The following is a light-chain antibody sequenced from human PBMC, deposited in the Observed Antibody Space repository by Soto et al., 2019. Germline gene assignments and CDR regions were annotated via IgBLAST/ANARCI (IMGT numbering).Light chain of an antibody. V-gene: IGLV2-23*03. Sequence: QSALTQPASVSGSPGQSITISCTGTSSDAGSYNLVSWYQQHPGKAPKLMIYEGSKRPSGVSNRFSGSKSGNTASLTISGLQAEDEADYYCCSYAGSSTFEGVFGGGTKLTVL. CDR3: CSYAGSSTFEGV. CDR1: SSDAGSYNL. J-gene: IGLJ2*01. CDR2: EGS.